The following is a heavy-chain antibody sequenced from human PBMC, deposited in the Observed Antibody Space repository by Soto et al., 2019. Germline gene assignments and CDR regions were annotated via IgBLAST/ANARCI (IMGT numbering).Heavy chain of an antibody. CDR2: MSPYNGRT. D-gene: IGHD2-8*02. J-gene: IGHJ6*02. Sequence: GSVQVSCKASGYRFSNYGIAWVRQAPGQGPEWMGWMSPYNGRTKYAQNVKATVVMTTDISTNTVYLELRSLRSDDTSIYYCGRCRTDTYAMDVWGQGTTVTVSS. V-gene: IGHV1-18*01. CDR1: GYRFSNYG. CDR3: GRCRTDTYAMDV.